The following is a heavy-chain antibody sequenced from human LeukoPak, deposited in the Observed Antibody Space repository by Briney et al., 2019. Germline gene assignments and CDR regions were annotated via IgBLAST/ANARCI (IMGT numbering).Heavy chain of an antibody. J-gene: IGHJ4*02. CDR2: IIPIFGSA. V-gene: IGHV1-69*06. CDR3: ARTSDTAWMHFDY. Sequence: SVKVSCKASGGTFSSYAISWVRQAPGQGLEWMGGIIPIFGSANYAQKFQGRVTITADKSTSTAYMELSSLRSEDTAVYYCARTSDTAWMHFDYWGQGTLVTVSS. CDR1: GGTFSSYA. D-gene: IGHD5-18*01.